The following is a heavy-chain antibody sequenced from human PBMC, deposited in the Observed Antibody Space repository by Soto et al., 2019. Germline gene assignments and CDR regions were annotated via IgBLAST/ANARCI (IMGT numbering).Heavy chain of an antibody. V-gene: IGHV3-48*02. Sequence: EVQLVESGGGLVQPGGSLRLSCAASGFTFSSYSMNWVRQAPGKGLEWVSYISSSSSTIYYADSVKGRFTISRDNAKNSLYLQMNSLRDEGTAVYYCAWAGIAVGGSLDAFDIWGQGTMVTVSS. CDR2: ISSSSSTI. CDR3: AWAGIAVGGSLDAFDI. CDR1: GFTFSSYS. D-gene: IGHD6-19*01. J-gene: IGHJ3*02.